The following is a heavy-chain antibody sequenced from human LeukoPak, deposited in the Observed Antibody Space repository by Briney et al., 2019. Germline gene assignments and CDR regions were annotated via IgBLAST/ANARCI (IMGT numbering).Heavy chain of an antibody. D-gene: IGHD2-2*01. CDR2: INPNSGGT. V-gene: IGHV1-2*02. J-gene: IGHJ6*03. CDR3: ARDVVVPAAYYYYYYMDV. CDR1: GYTFTGYY. Sequence: ASMKVSCKASGYTFTGYYMHWVRQAPGQGLEWMGWINPNSGGTNYAQKFQGRVTMTRDTSISTAYMELSRLRSDDTAVYYCARDVVVPAAYYYYYYMDVWGKGTTVTVSS.